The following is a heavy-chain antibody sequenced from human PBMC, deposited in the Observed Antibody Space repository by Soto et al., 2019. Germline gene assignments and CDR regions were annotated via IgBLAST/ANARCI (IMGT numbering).Heavy chain of an antibody. J-gene: IGHJ4*02. CDR1: GYTFTSYY. V-gene: IGHV1-46*03. CDR3: ARTGFYSAGSCYSFDY. D-gene: IGHD2-15*01. Sequence: QVQLVQSGAEVKKPGASVKVSCKASGYTFTSYYMHWVRQAPGQGLEWMGIINPSGGSTSYAQKFRGRGHMTTVSPSSSVYMGLRILSSVGTAVYFWARTGFYSAGSCYSFDYWGQGTLVTVYS. CDR2: INPSGGST.